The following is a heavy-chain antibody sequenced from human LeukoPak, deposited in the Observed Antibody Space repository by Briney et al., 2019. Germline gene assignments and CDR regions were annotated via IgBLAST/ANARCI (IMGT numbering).Heavy chain of an antibody. D-gene: IGHD3-22*01. Sequence: GGSLRLSCAASGFTLSSYAIHWVRQAPGKGLEWVAVISYDGSEKYYAESVKGRFTISRDNSKNTLYLQTNSLRAEDTAVYYCAKGLKYYYDSSPSPGMYWGQGTLVTVSS. CDR1: GFTLSSYA. J-gene: IGHJ4*02. CDR3: AKGLKYYYDSSPSPGMY. CDR2: ISYDGSEK. V-gene: IGHV3-30*04.